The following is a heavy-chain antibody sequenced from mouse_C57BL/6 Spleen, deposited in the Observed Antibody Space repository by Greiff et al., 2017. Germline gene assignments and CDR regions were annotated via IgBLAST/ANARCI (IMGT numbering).Heavy chain of an antibody. CDR1: GYTFTGYE. CDR3: TRRDYYGNYRFAY. CDR2: IDPETGGT. Sequence: QVQLQQSGAELVRPGASVTLSCKASGYTFTGYEMHWVKQTPVHGLEWIGAIDPETGGTAYNQKFKGKAILTADKSSSTAYMALRSLTSEDSAVYYCTRRDYYGNYRFAYWGQGTLVTVSA. J-gene: IGHJ3*01. V-gene: IGHV1-15*01. D-gene: IGHD2-1*01.